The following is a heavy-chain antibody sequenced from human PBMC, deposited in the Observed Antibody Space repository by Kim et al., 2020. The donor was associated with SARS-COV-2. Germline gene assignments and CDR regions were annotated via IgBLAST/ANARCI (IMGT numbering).Heavy chain of an antibody. V-gene: IGHV4-61*07. CDR3: ARLAETMGFDY. D-gene: IGHD3-10*01. CDR2: T. J-gene: IGHJ4*02. Sequence: TNYNPSLKSRVTISVDTSKNQFSLKLSSVTAADTAVYYCARLAETMGFDYWGQGTLVTVSS.